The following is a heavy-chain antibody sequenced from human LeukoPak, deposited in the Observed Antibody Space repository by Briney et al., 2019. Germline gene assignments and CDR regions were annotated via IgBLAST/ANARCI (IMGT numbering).Heavy chain of an antibody. CDR1: GYTLTELA. CDR2: FDHEDVET. Sequence: ASVKVSYKVSGYTLTELAIHWVRQAPGKGLEWMGGFDHEDVETIYAQKFQGRVTMTEDTYTDTAYMELSSLRSEDTAVYYCATYSGYAAYWGQGTLVSVSS. CDR3: ATYSGYAAY. V-gene: IGHV1-24*01. J-gene: IGHJ4*02. D-gene: IGHD5-12*01.